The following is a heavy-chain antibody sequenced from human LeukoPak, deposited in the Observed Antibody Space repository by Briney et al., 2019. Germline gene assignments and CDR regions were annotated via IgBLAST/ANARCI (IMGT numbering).Heavy chain of an antibody. V-gene: IGHV1-18*04. CDR3: ARDLDYDILTGYYNWWFDP. Sequence: GASVKVSCKASGYTFTSYGISWVRQAPGQGLEWMGWISAYNGNTNYAQKLQGRATMTTDTSTSTAYMELRSLRSDDTAVYYCARDLDYDILTGYYNWWFDPWGQGTLVTVSS. D-gene: IGHD3-9*01. CDR1: GYTFTSYG. J-gene: IGHJ5*02. CDR2: ISAYNGNT.